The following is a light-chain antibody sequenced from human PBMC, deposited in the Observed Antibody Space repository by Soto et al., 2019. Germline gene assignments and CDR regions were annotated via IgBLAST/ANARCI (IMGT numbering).Light chain of an antibody. J-gene: IGKJ4*01. CDR3: QQYDNLPLT. CDR2: DAS. V-gene: IGKV1-33*01. CDR1: QDINNY. Sequence: DIQMTQSPSSLSASVGDRVTITCQASQDINNYLNWYQQKSGKAPKXLIYDASDLETGVPSRFSGSGSGTDGTFTISSLQPEDIETYDGQQYDNLPLTFGGGTKVDIK.